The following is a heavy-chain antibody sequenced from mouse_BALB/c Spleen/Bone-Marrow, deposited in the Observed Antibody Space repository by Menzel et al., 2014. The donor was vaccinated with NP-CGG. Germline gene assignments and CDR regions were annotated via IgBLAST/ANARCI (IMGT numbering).Heavy chain of an antibody. CDR1: GYTFTDHC. Sequence: QVQLQQSGAELVMPGASVKMSCKASGYTFTDHCMYWLKQRPGQGLEWFGAIDLSDSYTTYNQKFKGKATLTVDESSSSAYMKLSTLTAKDTAVYYRAKGGDNIDYWGQGTSLTVSS. V-gene: IGHV1-69*01. CDR2: IDLSDSYT. CDR3: AKGGDNIDY. D-gene: IGHD3-3*01. J-gene: IGHJ2*02.